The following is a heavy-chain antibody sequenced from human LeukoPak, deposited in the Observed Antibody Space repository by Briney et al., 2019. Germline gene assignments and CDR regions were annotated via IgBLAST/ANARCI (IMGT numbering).Heavy chain of an antibody. Sequence: SVKVSCKASGGTFSSYAISWVRLAPGQGLEWMGGIIPIFGTANYAQKFQGRVTITADESTSTAYMELSSLRSEDTAVYYCARESYDSHLDAFDIWGQGTMVTVSS. D-gene: IGHD3-3*01. V-gene: IGHV1-69*13. CDR3: ARESYDSHLDAFDI. CDR1: GGTFSSYA. CDR2: IIPIFGTA. J-gene: IGHJ3*02.